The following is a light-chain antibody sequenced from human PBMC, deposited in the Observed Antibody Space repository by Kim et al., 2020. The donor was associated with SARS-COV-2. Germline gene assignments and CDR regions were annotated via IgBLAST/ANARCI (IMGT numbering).Light chain of an antibody. Sequence: IVLTQSPGTLSLSPGERATLSCRASQTVTNRYLAWYQQKPGQTPRLLIYGASSRGSGIPDRFSGSGSGTDFTLTISGLETEDSAMYYCQQYGSSPSTFGQGTRLEIK. V-gene: IGKV3-20*01. J-gene: IGKJ5*01. CDR3: QQYGSSPST. CDR2: GAS. CDR1: QTVTNRY.